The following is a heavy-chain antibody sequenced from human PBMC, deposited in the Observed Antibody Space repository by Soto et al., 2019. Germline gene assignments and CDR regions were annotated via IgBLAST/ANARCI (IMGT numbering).Heavy chain of an antibody. CDR3: ARNRDYAFDY. Sequence: EVQLVESGGGLVQPGGSLRLSCAASGFMFSNYWMCWVRQAPGKGLEWVAIIKQDGSDKYYVDSVKGRFTISRDNAKNSLYLQMNSLRIEDAAVYYCARNRDYAFDYWGRGTLVTVSS. D-gene: IGHD4-17*01. CDR1: GFMFSNYW. CDR2: IKQDGSDK. J-gene: IGHJ4*02. V-gene: IGHV3-7*01.